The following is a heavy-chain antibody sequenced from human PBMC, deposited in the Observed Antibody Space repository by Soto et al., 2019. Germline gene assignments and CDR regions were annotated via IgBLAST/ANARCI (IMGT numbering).Heavy chain of an antibody. D-gene: IGHD6-6*01. CDR1: GFTFSDQY. Sequence: WGSLRLSCAASGFTFSDQYMDWVRQAPGKGLAWVGRTRNKANSYTTKYAASVKGRFTISRDDSKSSLYLQMNSLKTEDTAVYYCAYRSSIAARVRNAFDIWGQGTMVTVSS. J-gene: IGHJ3*02. V-gene: IGHV3-72*01. CDR3: AYRSSIAARVRNAFDI. CDR2: TRNKANSYTT.